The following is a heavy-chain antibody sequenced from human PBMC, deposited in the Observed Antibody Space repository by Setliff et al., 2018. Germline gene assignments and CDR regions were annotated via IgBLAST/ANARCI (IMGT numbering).Heavy chain of an antibody. V-gene: IGHV3-30*02. CDR2: IRYDGSYK. Sequence: PGGSLRLSCVASGFAFSTYGMHWVRQAPGRGLEWVASIRYDGSYKQYDDSVKGRFTISRDNSANTLDLQMNSLRVEDTGLYFCAKVKKQLIRGSGFDLWGQGTLVPVSS. D-gene: IGHD1-1*01. J-gene: IGHJ4*02. CDR1: GFAFSTYG. CDR3: AKVKKQLIRGSGFDL.